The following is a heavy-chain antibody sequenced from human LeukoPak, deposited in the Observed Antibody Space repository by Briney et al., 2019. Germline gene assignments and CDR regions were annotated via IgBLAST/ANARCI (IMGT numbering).Heavy chain of an antibody. CDR2: STGSGRTT. J-gene: IGHJ6*02. Sequence: PGGSLRLSCAASGFTFSNYAMTWVRQAPGRGLEWVSASTGSGRTTYYADSVMGRFTISRDNSENTLYLQMNSLRAEDTAVYYCASLYSSSRMDVWGQGTTVTVSS. CDR1: GFTFSNYA. CDR3: ASLYSSSRMDV. D-gene: IGHD6-6*01. V-gene: IGHV3-23*01.